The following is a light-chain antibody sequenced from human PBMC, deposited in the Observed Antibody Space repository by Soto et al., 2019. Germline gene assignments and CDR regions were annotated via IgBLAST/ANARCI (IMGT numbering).Light chain of an antibody. Sequence: IQLTQSPSSLSASVGDRVTITCRASQGIRNYLAWYQQKPGKAPNLLIYLASTLQGGVPSRFSCSGSGTDFSLTISSLHPEDVATYYCQYLNSFPLTFGGGTKVELK. J-gene: IGKJ4*01. CDR2: LAS. CDR3: QYLNSFPLT. V-gene: IGKV1-9*01. CDR1: QGIRNY.